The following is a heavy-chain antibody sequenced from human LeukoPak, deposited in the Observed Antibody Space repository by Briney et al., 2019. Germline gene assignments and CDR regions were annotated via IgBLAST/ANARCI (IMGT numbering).Heavy chain of an antibody. CDR1: GGSISSSNW. Sequence: SETLSLTCTVSGGSISSSNWWGWVRQSPGKGLEWIGQIYHSGSTSYNPSLKSRVTISVDKPKNQFSLNLSSVTAADTAVYHCAREKPSGGFDPWGQGTLVAVSS. CDR2: IYHSGST. J-gene: IGHJ5*02. CDR3: AREKPSGGFDP. V-gene: IGHV4-4*02.